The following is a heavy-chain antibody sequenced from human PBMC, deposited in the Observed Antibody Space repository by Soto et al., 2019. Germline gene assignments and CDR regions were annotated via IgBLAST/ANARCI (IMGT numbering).Heavy chain of an antibody. D-gene: IGHD3-3*01. Sequence: GASVKVSCKASGGSFGKSAINWVRQTPGQGLEWLGGFIPVYRTLNYAQKFQGRVTITADESTGTAYMTLSSLASDDTAVYYCATGVIWIGYFTVDSSGQGTRFTVYS. V-gene: IGHV1-69*13. J-gene: IGHJ5*01. CDR3: ATGVIWIGYFTVDS. CDR1: GGSFGKSA. CDR2: FIPVYRTL.